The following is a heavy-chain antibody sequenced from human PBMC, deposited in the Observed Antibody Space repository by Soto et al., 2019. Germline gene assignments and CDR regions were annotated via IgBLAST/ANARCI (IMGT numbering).Heavy chain of an antibody. CDR1: GGSISSYY. Sequence: SETLSLTCTVSGGSISSYYWSWIRQPPGKGLEWIGYIYYSGSTNYNPSLKSRVTISVDTSKNQFSLKLSSVTAADTAVYYCARGAFSDYSNYIGSGYYYGMDVWGQGTTVTVSS. D-gene: IGHD4-4*01. CDR3: ARGAFSDYSNYIGSGYYYGMDV. V-gene: IGHV4-59*01. CDR2: IYYSGST. J-gene: IGHJ6*02.